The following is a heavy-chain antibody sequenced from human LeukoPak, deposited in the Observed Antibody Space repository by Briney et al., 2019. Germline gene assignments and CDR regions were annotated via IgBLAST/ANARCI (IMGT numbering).Heavy chain of an antibody. CDR2: MNPNSGNT. CDR1: GYTFTSYD. CDR3: ARIYYRRSDYHYYYMDV. V-gene: IGHV1-8*01. J-gene: IGHJ6*03. Sequence: VASVKVSCKASGYTFTSYDINWVRQAPGQGLEWVGWMNPNSGNTGYAQKVQGRITITMNTSISTAYMELSSLRSEDTAVYYCARIYYRRSDYHYYYMDVWGEGTTVTVSS. D-gene: IGHD3-10*01.